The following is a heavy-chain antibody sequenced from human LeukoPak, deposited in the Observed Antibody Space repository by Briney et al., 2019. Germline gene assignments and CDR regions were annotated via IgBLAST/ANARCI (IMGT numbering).Heavy chain of an antibody. D-gene: IGHD3-3*01. Sequence: GGSLRLSCAASGFTFSDYYMSWIRQAPGKGLEWVSYISGSGTTIYYADSVKGRFTISRDNSKNSLYLQMNSLRAEDTADYYCARDYRFTIFGLVGSKNAFDIWGQGTMVTVSS. CDR2: ISGSGTTI. J-gene: IGHJ3*02. V-gene: IGHV3-11*04. CDR1: GFTFSDYY. CDR3: ARDYRFTIFGLVGSKNAFDI.